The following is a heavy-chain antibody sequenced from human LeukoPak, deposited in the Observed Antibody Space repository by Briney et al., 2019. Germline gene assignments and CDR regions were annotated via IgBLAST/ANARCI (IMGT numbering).Heavy chain of an antibody. V-gene: IGHV3-69-1*01. J-gene: IGHJ6*03. Sequence: PSETLSLTCTVSGGSISSATYYWNWVRQAPGKGLEWVSSISSSSYIYYADSVKGRFTISRDNAKDSLYLQMNSLRAEDTAVYYCARGEVVGATLGVYYYYYMDVWGKGTTVTVSS. CDR1: GGSISSATYY. D-gene: IGHD1-26*01. CDR2: ISSSSYI. CDR3: ARGEVVGATLGVYYYYYMDV.